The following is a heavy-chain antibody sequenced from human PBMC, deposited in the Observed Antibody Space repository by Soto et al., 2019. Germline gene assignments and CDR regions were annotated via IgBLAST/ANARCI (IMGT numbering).Heavy chain of an antibody. CDR3: ARVLFGRIAWFDP. D-gene: IGHD1-26*01. J-gene: IGHJ5*02. V-gene: IGHV4-59*01. CDR1: GGSISSYY. CDR2: IYYSGST. Sequence: SQTLSLTCTVSGGSISSYYWSWIRQPPGKGLEWIGYIYYSGSTNYNPSLKSRVTISVDTSKNQFSLKLSSVTAADTAVYYCARVLFGRIAWFDPCGQGTLVTVSS.